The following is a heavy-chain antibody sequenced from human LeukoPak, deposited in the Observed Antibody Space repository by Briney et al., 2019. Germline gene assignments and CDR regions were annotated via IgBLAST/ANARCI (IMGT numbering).Heavy chain of an antibody. Sequence: GGSLRLSCAASGFTFRSDSINWVRQAPGKGLEWGSFISSAGGVIYYADSVKGRFTISRDNAKNPLYLQMNSLRVEDTAVYYCAREYCSGGSCYGNLDHWGQGTPVTVSS. D-gene: IGHD2-15*01. V-gene: IGHV3-48*01. CDR3: AREYCSGGSCYGNLDH. CDR1: GFTFRSDS. CDR2: ISSAGGVI. J-gene: IGHJ4*02.